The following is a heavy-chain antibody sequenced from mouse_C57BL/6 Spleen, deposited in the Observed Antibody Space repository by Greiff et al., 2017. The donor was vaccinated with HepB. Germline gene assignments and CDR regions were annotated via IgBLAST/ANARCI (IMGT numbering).Heavy chain of an antibody. J-gene: IGHJ1*03. CDR2: IHPNSGST. D-gene: IGHD1-1*01. CDR1: GYTFTSYW. Sequence: VQLQQSGAELVKPGASVKLSCKASGYTFTSYWMHWVKQRPGQGLEWIGMIHPNSGSTNYNEKFKSKATLTVDKSSSTAYMQLSSLTSEDSAVYYCARYPNYYGSSYWYCDVWGTGTTVTVSS. CDR3: ARYPNYYGSSYWYCDV. V-gene: IGHV1-64*01.